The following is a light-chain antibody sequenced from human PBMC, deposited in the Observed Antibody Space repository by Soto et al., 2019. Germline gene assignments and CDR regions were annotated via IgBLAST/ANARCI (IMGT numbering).Light chain of an antibody. CDR2: GAS. J-gene: IGKJ1*01. CDR1: RSISTY. Sequence: ETVLTQSPATLSLSPCERATLSGRASRSISTYLAWYQQKPGQAPRLLIYGASSRATGIPDRFSGSGSGTDFILTISRLEPEDFAVYYCQQYGSSPETFGQGTKVDIK. CDR3: QQYGSSPET. V-gene: IGKV3-20*01.